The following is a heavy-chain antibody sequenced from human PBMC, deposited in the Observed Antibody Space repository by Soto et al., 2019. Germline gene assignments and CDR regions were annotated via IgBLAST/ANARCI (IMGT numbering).Heavy chain of an antibody. CDR2: VNLNTGGT. V-gene: IGHV1-2*02. CDR3: AIDPSSFLGRVYGMDV. Sequence: QVQHVQSGAEVKKPGDSVKVSCKASGYSFTGHYMHWVRRAPGQGLEWMGWVNLNTGGTDYAQEFQGRVTMTTATSIRTVYLEVTRLKFDDTAIYYCAIDPSSFLGRVYGMDVWGQGTAVTVSS. J-gene: IGHJ6*02. CDR1: GYSFTGHY.